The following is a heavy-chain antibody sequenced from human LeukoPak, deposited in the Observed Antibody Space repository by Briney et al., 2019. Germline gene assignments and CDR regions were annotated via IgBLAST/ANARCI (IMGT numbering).Heavy chain of an antibody. CDR1: GGSFSGYY. CDR2: INHSGST. V-gene: IGHV4-34*09. J-gene: IGHJ2*01. Sequence: PSETLSLTCAVYGGSFSGYYWSWIRQPPGKGLEWIGEINHSGSTYYNPSLKSRVTISVDTSKNQFSLKLSSVTAADTAVYYCARDTVVPAAIGGWYFDLWGRGTLVTVSS. CDR3: ARDTVVPAAIGGWYFDL. D-gene: IGHD2-2*01.